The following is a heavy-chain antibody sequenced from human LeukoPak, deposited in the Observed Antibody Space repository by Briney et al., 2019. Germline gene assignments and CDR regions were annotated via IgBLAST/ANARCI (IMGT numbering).Heavy chain of an antibody. V-gene: IGHV4-61*08. CDR2: IYYSGST. Sequence: SETLSLTCTVSGGSISSGDYYWSWIRQPPGKGLEWIGYIYYSGSTNYNPSLKSRVTISVDTSKNQFSLKLSSVTAADTAVYYCARDLNDAFDIWGQGTMVTVSS. CDR3: ARDLNDAFDI. CDR1: GGSISSGDYY. J-gene: IGHJ3*02.